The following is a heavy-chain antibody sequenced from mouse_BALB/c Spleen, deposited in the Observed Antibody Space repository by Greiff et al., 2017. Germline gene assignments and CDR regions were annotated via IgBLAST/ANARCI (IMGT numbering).Heavy chain of an antibody. CDR3: ARAYGSSYAMDY. CDR1: GYTFTDYW. V-gene: IGHV1-69*01. D-gene: IGHD1-1*01. CDR2: IDTSDSYT. J-gene: IGHJ4*01. Sequence: QGQLQQPGAELVMPGASVKMSCKASGYTFTDYWMHWVKQRPGQGLEWIGAIDTSDSYTSYNQKFKGKATLTVDESSSTAYMQLSSLTSEDSAVYYCARAYGSSYAMDYWGQGTSVTVSS.